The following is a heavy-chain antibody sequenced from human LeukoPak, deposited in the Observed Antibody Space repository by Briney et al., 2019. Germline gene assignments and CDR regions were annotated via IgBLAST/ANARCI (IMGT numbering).Heavy chain of an antibody. Sequence: SETLSLTCTVSGGSISSSSYYWGWIRQPPGKGLEWIGSIYYGGFTYYKPSLKSRVTISVDTSKNQFSLKLSSVTAADTAVYYCARRRGYYSGAFDIWGQGTMVTVSS. CDR3: ARRRGYYSGAFDI. CDR1: GGSISSSSYY. D-gene: IGHD3-22*01. V-gene: IGHV4-39*01. CDR2: IYYGGFT. J-gene: IGHJ3*02.